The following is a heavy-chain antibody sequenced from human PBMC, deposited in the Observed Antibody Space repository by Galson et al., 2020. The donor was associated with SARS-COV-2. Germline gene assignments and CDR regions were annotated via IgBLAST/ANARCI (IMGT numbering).Heavy chain of an antibody. Sequence: GASVKVSCKASGFTFTSSAMQWVRQARGQRLEWIGWIVVGSGNTNYAQKFQERVTITRDMSTSTAYMELSSLRSEDTAVYYCAALLRGSEKWGYDAFDIWGQGTMVTVSS. V-gene: IGHV1-58*02. D-gene: IGHD2-8*01. CDR1: GFTFTSSA. J-gene: IGHJ3*02. CDR3: AALLRGSEKWGYDAFDI. CDR2: IVVGSGNT.